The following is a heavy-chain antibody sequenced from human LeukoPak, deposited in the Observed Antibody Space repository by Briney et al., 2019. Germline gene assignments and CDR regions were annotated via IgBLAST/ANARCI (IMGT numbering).Heavy chain of an antibody. CDR1: GFTFSSYA. CDR3: AKYYYGSGSYYNVQVPFDY. CDR2: ISGSGGST. V-gene: IGHV3-23*01. J-gene: IGHJ4*02. D-gene: IGHD3-10*01. Sequence: GGSLGLSCAASGFTFSSYAMSWVRQAPGKGLEWVSAISGSGGSTYYADSVKGRFTISRDNSKNTLYLQMNSLRAEDTAVYYCAKYYYGSGSYYNVQVPFDYWGQGTLVTVSS.